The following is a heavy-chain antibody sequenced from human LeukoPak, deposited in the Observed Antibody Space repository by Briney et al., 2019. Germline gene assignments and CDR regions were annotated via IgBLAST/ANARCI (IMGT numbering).Heavy chain of an antibody. J-gene: IGHJ3*02. V-gene: IGHV4-59*01. Sequence: SETLSLTCTVSGGSISSYYWSWIRQPPGKGLEWIGYIYYSGSTNYNPSLKSRVTISVDTSKNQFSLKLSSVTAADTAVYYCARRCKDYYDSSGYYLHDAFDIWGQGTMVTVSS. CDR2: IYYSGST. D-gene: IGHD3-22*01. CDR3: ARRCKDYYDSSGYYLHDAFDI. CDR1: GGSISSYY.